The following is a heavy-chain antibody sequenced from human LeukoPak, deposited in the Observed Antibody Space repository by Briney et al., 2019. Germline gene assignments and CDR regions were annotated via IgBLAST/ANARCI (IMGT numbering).Heavy chain of an antibody. V-gene: IGHV3-9*01. J-gene: IGHJ3*02. CDR1: GFTFDDYA. CDR2: ISWNSGSI. Sequence: GGSLRLSCAASGFTFDDYAMHWVRQAPGKGLEWVSGISWNSGSIGYADSVRGRFTISRDNAKNSLYLQMNSLRAEDTALYYCAKAWAFDIWGQGTMVTVSS. CDR3: AKAWAFDI.